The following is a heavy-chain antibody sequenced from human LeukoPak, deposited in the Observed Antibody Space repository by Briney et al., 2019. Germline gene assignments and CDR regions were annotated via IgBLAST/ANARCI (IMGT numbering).Heavy chain of an antibody. CDR3: ARDVPDTAMVPLHYFDY. V-gene: IGHV3-21*04. J-gene: IGHJ4*02. Sequence: PGRSLRLSCAASGFTFSSYSMNWVRQAPGKGLEWVSSISNSGSYIYYADSVKGRFTISRDNAKNSLYLQMNSLRAEDTAVYYCARDVPDTAMVPLHYFDYWGQGTLVTVSS. CDR1: GFTFSSYS. D-gene: IGHD5-18*01. CDR2: ISNSGSYI.